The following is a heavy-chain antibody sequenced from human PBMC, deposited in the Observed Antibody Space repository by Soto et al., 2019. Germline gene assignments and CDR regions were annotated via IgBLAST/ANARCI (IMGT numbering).Heavy chain of an antibody. J-gene: IGHJ6*02. CDR1: GGSISSSSYY. CDR3: ARLSFSTSVNYGMDV. V-gene: IGHV4-39*01. D-gene: IGHD2-2*01. CDR2: IYYSGST. Sequence: SETLSLTCTVSGGSISSSSYYWGWIRQPPGKGLEWIGSIYYSGSTYYNPSLKSRVTISVDTSKNQFSLKLSSVTAADTAVYYCARLSFSTSVNYGMDVWGQGTTVTVSS.